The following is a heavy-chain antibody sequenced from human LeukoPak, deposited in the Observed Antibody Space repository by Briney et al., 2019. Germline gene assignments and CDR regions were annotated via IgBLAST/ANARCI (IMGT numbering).Heavy chain of an antibody. J-gene: IGHJ4*02. Sequence: SQTLSLTCAISGDSASSNSAAWNWIRQSPSRGLEWLGRTYYRSKWYSDYAVSVKSRITINPDTSKNQFSLQLNSVTPEDTAVYYCAGPRDYGGNQYYFDYWGQGTLVTVSS. CDR2: TYYRSKWYS. CDR1: GDSASSNSAA. CDR3: AGPRDYGGNQYYFDY. V-gene: IGHV6-1*01. D-gene: IGHD4-23*01.